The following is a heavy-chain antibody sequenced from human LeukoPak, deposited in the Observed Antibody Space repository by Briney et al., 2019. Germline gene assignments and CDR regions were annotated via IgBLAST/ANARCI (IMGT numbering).Heavy chain of an antibody. CDR1: GFTFSHYS. D-gene: IGHD1-26*01. J-gene: IGHJ4*02. V-gene: IGHV3-64*01. Sequence: GGSLRLSCAVSGFTFSHYSMHWVRQAPGKGLEYVSAINSNGDDTYYVNSVKGRFTISGDNSKNTLYLQMGSLRAEDMAVYYCARDPGRSPDYWGQGTLVTVS. CDR3: ARDPGRSPDY. CDR2: INSNGDDT.